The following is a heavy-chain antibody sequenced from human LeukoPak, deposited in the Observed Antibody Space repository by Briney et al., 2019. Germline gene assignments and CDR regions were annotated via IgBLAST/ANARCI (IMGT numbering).Heavy chain of an antibody. D-gene: IGHD6-19*01. CDR3: TRVIVAVPGYFDYFDF. V-gene: IGHV3-7*01. CDR1: GFSFSNHY. J-gene: IGHJ4*02. CDR2: INEDGSNK. Sequence: GGSLRLFCTASGFSFSNHYMRWIRQAPGKGLEWVANINEDGSNKWHLGSVKGRFTVSRDNARNSLYLQMNSLRVEDTAVYYCTRVIVAVPGYFDYFDFWGQGVLVTVSS.